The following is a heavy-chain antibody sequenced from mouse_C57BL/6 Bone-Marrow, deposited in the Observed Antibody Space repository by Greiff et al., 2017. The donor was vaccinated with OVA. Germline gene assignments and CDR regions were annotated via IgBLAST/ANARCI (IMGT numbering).Heavy chain of an antibody. J-gene: IGHJ4*01. CDR3: ARGNFGSSFYAMDY. V-gene: IGHV14-3*01. CDR2: IDPANDNT. CDR1: GFNIKNTY. D-gene: IGHD1-1*01. Sequence: VQLQQSVAELVRPGASVKLSCTASGFNIKNTYMQWVKQRPEQGLEWIGRIDPANDNTKYAPKFQGKATMTADTSSNTAYLQLSSLSSEDTAVYCCARGNFGSSFYAMDYWGQGTSVTVSS.